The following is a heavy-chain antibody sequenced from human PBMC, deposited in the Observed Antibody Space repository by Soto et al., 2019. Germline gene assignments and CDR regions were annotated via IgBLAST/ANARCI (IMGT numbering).Heavy chain of an antibody. J-gene: IGHJ6*02. D-gene: IGHD3-16*01. CDR2: INHSGSN. Sequence: QVQLQQWGAGLLKPSETLSLTCAVYGGSFSGYYWSWIRQPPGKGLEWIGEINHSGSNNYNPSLKRRVTISVDTSKNQFSLKLSSVTAADTAVYYCARGMGAENTFYYCYGMDVWGQGTTVTVSS. CDR3: ARGMGAENTFYYCYGMDV. V-gene: IGHV4-34*01. CDR1: GGSFSGYY.